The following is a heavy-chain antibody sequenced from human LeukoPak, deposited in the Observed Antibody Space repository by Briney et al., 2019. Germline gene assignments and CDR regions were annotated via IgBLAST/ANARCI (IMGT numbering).Heavy chain of an antibody. V-gene: IGHV1-46*01. J-gene: IGHJ6*02. CDR1: GYTFTSYY. CDR3: AREMATISSEYYYGMDV. Sequence: ASVKVSCKASGYTFTSYYMHWVRQAPGQGLEWMGIINPSGGSTSYAQKFQGRVTMTRDTSTSTVYMELSSLRSEDTAVYYCAREMATISSEYYYGMDVWGQGTAVTVSS. D-gene: IGHD5-24*01. CDR2: INPSGGST.